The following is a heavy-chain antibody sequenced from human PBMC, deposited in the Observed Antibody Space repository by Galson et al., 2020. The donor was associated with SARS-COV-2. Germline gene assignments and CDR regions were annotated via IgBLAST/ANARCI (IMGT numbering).Heavy chain of an antibody. CDR3: ARERYANYDILTGYYYFDY. Sequence: ASVTVSCKASGYTFTSYGISWVRQAPGQGLEWMGWISAYNGNTNYAQKLQGRVTMTTDTSTSTAYMELRSLRSDDTAVYYCARERYANYDILTGYYYFDYWGQGTLVTVSS. CDR1: GYTFTSYG. J-gene: IGHJ4*02. CDR2: ISAYNGNT. D-gene: IGHD3-9*01. V-gene: IGHV1-18*04.